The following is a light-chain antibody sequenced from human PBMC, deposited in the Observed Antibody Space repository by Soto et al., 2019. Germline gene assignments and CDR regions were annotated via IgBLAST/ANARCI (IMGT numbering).Light chain of an antibody. CDR3: AAWDDRLDVYV. V-gene: IGLV1-44*01. J-gene: IGLJ1*01. Sequence: QSVLTQPPSASGTPGQIVAISCSGSSSNIGSNTVTWYQQLPGTAPKLLIYSTSQRSSGVPGRFSGSKSGASASLSISGIQSEDEADYYCAAWDDRLDVYVFGTGTKVT. CDR2: STS. CDR1: SSNIGSNT.